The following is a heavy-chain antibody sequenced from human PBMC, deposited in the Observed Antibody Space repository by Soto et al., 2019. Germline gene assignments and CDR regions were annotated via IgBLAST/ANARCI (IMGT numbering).Heavy chain of an antibody. Sequence: SETLSLTCTVSGGSISSGDYYWSWIRQPPGKGLEWIGYIYHSGSTYYNPSLKSRVTISVNTSKNQFSLKLSSVTAADTAVYYCARERPHGARLDPWGQGTLVTLSS. CDR3: ARERPHGARLDP. D-gene: IGHD6-6*01. J-gene: IGHJ5*02. V-gene: IGHV4-30-4*01. CDR2: IYHSGST. CDR1: GGSISSGDYY.